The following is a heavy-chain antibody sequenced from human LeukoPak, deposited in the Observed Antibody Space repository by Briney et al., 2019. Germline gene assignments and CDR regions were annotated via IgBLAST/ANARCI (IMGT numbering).Heavy chain of an antibody. D-gene: IGHD3-3*01. CDR2: IYYSGST. CDR3: ARQPPFRSMISGVVKPNGMDV. CDR1: GGSISSYY. Sequence: SETLSLTCTVSGGSISSYYWSWIRQPPGKGLEWIGYIYYSGSTNYNPSLKSRVTISVDTSKNQFSLKLSSVTAADTAVYYCARQPPFRSMISGVVKPNGMDVWGQGTTVTVSS. J-gene: IGHJ6*02. V-gene: IGHV4-59*08.